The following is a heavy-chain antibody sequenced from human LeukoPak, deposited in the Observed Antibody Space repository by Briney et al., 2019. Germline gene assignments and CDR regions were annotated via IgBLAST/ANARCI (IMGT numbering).Heavy chain of an antibody. CDR1: GFTFSGYW. V-gene: IGHV3-7*01. CDR3: ARDRGIVAQFDP. J-gene: IGHJ5*02. D-gene: IGHD1-26*01. CDR2: IKQDGSEM. Sequence: GGSLRLSCAASGFTFSGYWMSWVRQAPGKGLEWVANIKQDGSEMYYLDSVKGRFIISRDNAKNSLYLQMNSLRAEDTAVYYCARDRGIVAQFDPWGQGTLVSVSS.